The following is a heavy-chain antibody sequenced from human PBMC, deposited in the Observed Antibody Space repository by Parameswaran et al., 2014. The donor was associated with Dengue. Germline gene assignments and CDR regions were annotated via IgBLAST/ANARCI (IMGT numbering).Heavy chain of an antibody. Sequence: VRQAPGRDVEWVSSISSSSSYIYYADSVKGRFTISRDNAKNSLYLQMNSLRAEDTAVYYCARVLQLELRGGMDVWGQGTTVTVSS. CDR3: ARVLQLELRGGMDV. V-gene: IGHV3-21*01. CDR2: ISSSSSYI. J-gene: IGHJ6*02. D-gene: IGHD1-1*01.